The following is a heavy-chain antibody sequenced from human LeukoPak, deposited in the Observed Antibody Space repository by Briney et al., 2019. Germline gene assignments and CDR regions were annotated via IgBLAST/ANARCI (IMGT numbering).Heavy chain of an antibody. CDR2: FDPEDGET. CDR3: ATLGASRPYYGMDV. CDR1: GYTLTELS. V-gene: IGHV1-24*01. D-gene: IGHD4/OR15-4a*01. J-gene: IGHJ6*02. Sequence: GASVKVSCKVSGYTLTELSMHWVRQAPGKGLEWMGGFDPEDGETIYAQKFQGRVTMTEDTSTDTAYMELSSLRSEDTAVYYCATLGASRPYYGMDVWGQGTTVTVSS.